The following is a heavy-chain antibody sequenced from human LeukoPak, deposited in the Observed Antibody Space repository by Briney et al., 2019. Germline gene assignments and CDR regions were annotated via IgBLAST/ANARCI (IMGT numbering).Heavy chain of an antibody. CDR2: ISGSNGNT. V-gene: IGHV1-18*01. CDR1: GYTFTRYG. J-gene: IGHJ6*03. CDR3: ARAHSGSYHYYYYMDV. Sequence: ASVKVSCKAFGYTFTRYGVSWVRQAPGQGLEWIGWISGSNGNTNYAQKFQGRVTMTRNTSISTAYMELSSLRSEDTAVYYCARAHSGSYHYYYYMDVWGKGTTVTISS. D-gene: IGHD1-26*01.